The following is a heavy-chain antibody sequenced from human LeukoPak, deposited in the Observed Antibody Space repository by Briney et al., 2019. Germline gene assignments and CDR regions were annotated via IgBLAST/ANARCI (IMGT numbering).Heavy chain of an antibody. V-gene: IGHV3-30*18. D-gene: IGHD3-9*01. CDR3: AQVGVSGSYKFYFDY. J-gene: IGHJ4*02. CDR2: ISSDGSEK. Sequence: GGSLRLSCAASGFTFSSYGMHWVRQAPGKGLEWVAVISSDGSEKYSADSVQGRFTISRDNSKNTLYLQMNSLRPEDSAVYYCAQVGVSGSYKFYFDYWGQGTLVTVSS. CDR1: GFTFSSYG.